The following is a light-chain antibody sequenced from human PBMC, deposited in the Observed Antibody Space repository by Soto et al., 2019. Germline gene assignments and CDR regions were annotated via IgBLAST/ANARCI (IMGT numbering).Light chain of an antibody. J-gene: IGLJ3*02. CDR2: EVS. CDR1: SSDVGSNND. Sequence: QSALTQPASVSGSPGQSVTISCTGTSSDVGSNNDVSWFQQPPGKAPTLIIYEVSNRPSGVSTHFSGSKSGNTASLTISGLLPEEEDEYCCSSYTNTTRLFGGGTKVTVL. CDR3: SSYTNTTRL. V-gene: IGLV2-14*01.